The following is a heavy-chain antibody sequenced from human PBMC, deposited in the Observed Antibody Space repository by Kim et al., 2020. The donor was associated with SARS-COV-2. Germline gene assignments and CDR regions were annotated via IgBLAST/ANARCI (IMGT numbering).Heavy chain of an antibody. CDR3: ARHGWGGSGWDQIDY. J-gene: IGHJ4*02. CDR1: GGSISSSSYY. V-gene: IGHV4-39*01. D-gene: IGHD6-19*01. CDR2: IYYSGST. Sequence: SETLSLTCTVSGGSISSSSYYWGWIRQPPGKGLEWIGSIYYSGSTYYNPSLKSRVTISVDTSKNQFSLKLSSVTAADTAVYYCARHGWGGSGWDQIDYWGQGTLVTVSS.